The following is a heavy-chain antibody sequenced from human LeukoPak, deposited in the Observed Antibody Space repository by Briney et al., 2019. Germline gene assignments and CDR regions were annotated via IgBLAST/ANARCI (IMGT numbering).Heavy chain of an antibody. V-gene: IGHV1-8*01. CDR1: GYTFTSYD. CDR2: MNPNSGST. Sequence: GASVKVSCKASGYTFTSYDINWVRQATGQGLEWMGWMNPNSGSTGYAQKFQGRVTMTRNTSISTAYMELSSLRSEDTAVYYCASVDSSGYYFNYYYGMNVWGQGTTVTVSS. CDR3: ASVDSSGYYFNYYYGMNV. J-gene: IGHJ6*02. D-gene: IGHD3-22*01.